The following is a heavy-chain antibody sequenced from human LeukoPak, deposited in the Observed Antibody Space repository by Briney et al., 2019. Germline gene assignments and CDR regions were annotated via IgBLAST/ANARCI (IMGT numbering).Heavy chain of an antibody. CDR3: LNWKPEDGMDV. Sequence: GGSLRLSCAASGFTFSSYAMHWVRQAPGKGLEWVAGISYDGSNKYYADSVNGRFTISRDNSKNTLYLHMHSLRAEDTAVYYRLNWKPEDGMDVWGQGTTVTVSS. CDR2: ISYDGSNK. J-gene: IGHJ6*02. CDR1: GFTFSSYA. D-gene: IGHD1-20*01. V-gene: IGHV3-30-3*01.